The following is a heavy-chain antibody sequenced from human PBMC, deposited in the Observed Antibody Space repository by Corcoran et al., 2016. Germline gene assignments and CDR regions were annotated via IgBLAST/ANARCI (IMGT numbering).Heavy chain of an antibody. CDR2: IKSKTDGGTT. V-gene: IGHV3-15*01. Sequence: EVQLVEAGGGLVKPGGSLRLSCAASGFTFSNSWMRWVRQAPGKGLEWVGRIKSKTDGGTTDYAAPVNSSFTISRDDSKNTRYLQMNSLKTEDTAVYYCTTAGTFYYGMDVWGQGTTVTVSS. D-gene: IGHD1-1*01. CDR1: GFTFSNSW. CDR3: TTAGTFYYGMDV. J-gene: IGHJ6*02.